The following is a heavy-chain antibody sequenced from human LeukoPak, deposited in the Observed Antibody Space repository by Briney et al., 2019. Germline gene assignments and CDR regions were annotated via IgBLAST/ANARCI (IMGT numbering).Heavy chain of an antibody. CDR1: GFIFSNYI. CDR3: AREFAD. Sequence: GGSLRLSCAASGFIFSNYITNWVRQAPGKGLEWVSSICRSSGSSSYIYYADSVKGRFTISRDNAKNSVYLQMNSLSPEDTAVYYCAREFADWGQGTLVTVSS. V-gene: IGHV3-21*01. D-gene: IGHD3-10*01. CDR2: ICRSSGSSSYI. J-gene: IGHJ4*02.